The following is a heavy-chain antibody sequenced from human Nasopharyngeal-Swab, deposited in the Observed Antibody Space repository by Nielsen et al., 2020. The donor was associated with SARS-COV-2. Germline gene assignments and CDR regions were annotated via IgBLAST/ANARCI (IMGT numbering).Heavy chain of an antibody. CDR2: IYYSGST. Sequence: ESLKISCTVSGGSIGSSSYYWGWIRQPPGKGLEWIGSIYYSGSTYYNPSLKSRVTISVDTSKNQFSLKLSSVTAADTAVYYCVGSSWYGDYYYYYGMDVWGQGTTVTVSS. D-gene: IGHD6-13*01. V-gene: IGHV4-39*07. CDR3: VGSSWYGDYYYYYGMDV. CDR1: GGSIGSSSYY. J-gene: IGHJ6*02.